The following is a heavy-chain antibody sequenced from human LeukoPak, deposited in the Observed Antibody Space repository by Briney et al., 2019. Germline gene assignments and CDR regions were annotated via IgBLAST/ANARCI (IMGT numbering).Heavy chain of an antibody. CDR3: ARVSRIAYSSSWSLDF. D-gene: IGHD6-13*01. CDR2: IYARNTYI. CDR1: EDRVGAYG. V-gene: IGHV3-21*01. Sequence: GVSLWCSCARSEDRVGAYGRRWGCPAHQKKMEWVSSIYARNTYIYYTDSLKGRFTISRDDAKNSLYLQMNSLRAEDTAVYYCARVSRIAYSSSWSLDFWGQGTLVTVSS. J-gene: IGHJ4*02.